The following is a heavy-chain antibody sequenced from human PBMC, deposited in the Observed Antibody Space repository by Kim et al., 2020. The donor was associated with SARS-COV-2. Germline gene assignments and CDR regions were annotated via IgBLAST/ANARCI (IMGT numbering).Heavy chain of an antibody. D-gene: IGHD1-26*01. CDR1: GGSISNYY. CDR3: ARGHSGSYHHFDY. J-gene: IGHJ4*02. CDR2: IYYSGTT. V-gene: IGHV4-59*13. Sequence: SETLSLTCTLSGGSISNYYWAWIRQPPGKGLEWIGYIYYSGTTDYNPSLKSRVTLSIDTSKNQFSLNLKSVTAADTAVYYCARGHSGSYHHFDYWGQGTL.